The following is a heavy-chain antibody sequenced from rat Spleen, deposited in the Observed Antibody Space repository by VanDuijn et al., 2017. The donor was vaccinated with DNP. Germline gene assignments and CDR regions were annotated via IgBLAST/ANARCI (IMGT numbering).Heavy chain of an antibody. V-gene: IGHV2S12*01. CDR3: TGGGSSIYPFTY. J-gene: IGHJ3*01. D-gene: IGHD1-2*01. CDR1: GSSLSNFG. Sequence: QVQLRESGPGLVQPSQILSLTCTVSGSSLSNFGINWVRQPPGKGLEWIAAISTAGNTFYNSALKSRLSFSSDPSKGQVFLHMNSLQTEDTAIYFCTGGGSSIYPFTYWGQGTLVTVSS. CDR2: ISTAGNT.